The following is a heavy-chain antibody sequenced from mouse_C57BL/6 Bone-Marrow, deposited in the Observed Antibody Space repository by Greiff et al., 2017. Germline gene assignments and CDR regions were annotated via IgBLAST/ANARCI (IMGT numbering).Heavy chain of an antibody. D-gene: IGHD2-1*01. CDR2: IDPSDSET. CDR1: GYTFTSYW. V-gene: IGHV1-52*01. J-gene: IGHJ2*01. CDR3: ARGGIYYGNYGAGVDY. Sequence: QVQLQQSGAELVRPGSSVKLSCKASGYTFTSYWMHWVKQRPIQGLEWIGNIDPSDSETHYNQKFKDKATLTVDKSSSTAYMQLSSLTSEDSAVYYGARGGIYYGNYGAGVDYWGQGTTLTVSS.